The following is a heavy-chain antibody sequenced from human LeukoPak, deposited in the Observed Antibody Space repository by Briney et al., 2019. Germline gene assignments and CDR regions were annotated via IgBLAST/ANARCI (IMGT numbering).Heavy chain of an antibody. CDR1: GGSISTYY. V-gene: IGHV4-59*08. Sequence: SETLSLTCTVSGGSISTYYWSWIRQPPGKGLEWIGYIYYSGSTNYNPSLKSRVTMAVDTSKNQFSLRLSSVTAADTAVYSCARLGTVVTPDWYFGLWVRDTLVTVSS. CDR2: IYYSGST. J-gene: IGHJ2*01. D-gene: IGHD4-23*01. CDR3: ARLGTVVTPDWYFGL.